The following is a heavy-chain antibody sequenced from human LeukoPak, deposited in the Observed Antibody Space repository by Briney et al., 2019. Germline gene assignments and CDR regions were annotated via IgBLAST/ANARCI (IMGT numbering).Heavy chain of an antibody. CDR3: ARVATVTSWGFRYYYYMDV. Sequence: GGSLRLSCAVSGFSFSKYGMHWVRQAPGKGLEWVANIKQDGSEKYYVDSVKGRFTISRDNAKNSLYLQMNSLRAEDTAVYYCARVATVTSWGFRYYYYMDVWGKGTTVTISS. CDR1: GFSFSKYG. CDR2: IKQDGSEK. D-gene: IGHD4-17*01. V-gene: IGHV3-7*01. J-gene: IGHJ6*03.